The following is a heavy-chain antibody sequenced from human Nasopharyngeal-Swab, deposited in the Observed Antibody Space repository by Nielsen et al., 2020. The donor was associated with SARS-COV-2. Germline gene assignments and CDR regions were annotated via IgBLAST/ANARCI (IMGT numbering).Heavy chain of an antibody. Sequence: SETLSLTCTVSGGSISSGGYYWSWIRQHPGEGLEWIGYIYYSGSTYYNPSLKSRVTISVDTSKNQFSLKLSSVTAADTAVYYCARARITMIVVVNAFDIWGQGTMVTVSS. CDR2: IYYSGST. V-gene: IGHV4-31*03. CDR1: GGSISSGGYY. D-gene: IGHD3-22*01. J-gene: IGHJ3*02. CDR3: ARARITMIVVVNAFDI.